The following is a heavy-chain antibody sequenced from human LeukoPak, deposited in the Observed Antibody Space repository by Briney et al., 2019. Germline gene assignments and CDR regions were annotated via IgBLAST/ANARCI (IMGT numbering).Heavy chain of an antibody. V-gene: IGHV4-34*01. CDR1: GGSFSGYY. Sequence: PSETLSLTCAVYGGSFSGYYWSWIRQPPGKGLEWIGEINHSGSTNYNPSLKSRVTISVDTSKNQFSLKLSSVTAADTAVYYCARSPHYYGSGRLDYWGQGTLVTVSS. CDR3: ARSPHYYGSGRLDY. CDR2: INHSGST. D-gene: IGHD3-10*01. J-gene: IGHJ4*02.